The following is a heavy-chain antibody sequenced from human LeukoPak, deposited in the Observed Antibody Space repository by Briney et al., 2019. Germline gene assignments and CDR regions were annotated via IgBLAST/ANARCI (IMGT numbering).Heavy chain of an antibody. V-gene: IGHV1-69*05. J-gene: IGHJ4*02. Sequence: SVKVSCKASGGTFSSYAISWVRQAPGQGLEWMGRIIPIFGTANYAQKFQGRVTITTDESTSTAYMELSSLRSEGTAVYYCARDLFGPLDSSGYYCDYWGQGTLVTVSS. CDR2: IIPIFGTA. CDR3: ARDLFGPLDSSGYYCDY. CDR1: GGTFSSYA. D-gene: IGHD3-22*01.